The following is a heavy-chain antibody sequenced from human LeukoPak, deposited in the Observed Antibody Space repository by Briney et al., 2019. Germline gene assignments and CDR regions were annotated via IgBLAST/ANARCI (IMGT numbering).Heavy chain of an antibody. Sequence: PSETLSLTCAVYGGSFSGYYWSWIRQPPGKGLEWIGEINHSGSTNCNPSLKSRVTISVDTSKNQFSLKLSSVTAADTAVYYCARVRLLWYYYYYGMDVWGQGTTVTVSS. CDR2: INHSGST. J-gene: IGHJ6*02. CDR1: GGSFSGYY. CDR3: ARVRLLWYYYYYGMDV. D-gene: IGHD3-3*01. V-gene: IGHV4-34*01.